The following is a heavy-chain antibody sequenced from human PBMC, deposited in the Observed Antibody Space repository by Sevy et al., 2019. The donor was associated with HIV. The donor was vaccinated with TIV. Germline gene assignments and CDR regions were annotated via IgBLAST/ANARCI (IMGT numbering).Heavy chain of an antibody. V-gene: IGHV1-2*02. CDR1: RYTFTDYY. J-gene: IGHJ6*02. CDR3: ASLTTSTSSDDYGMDV. D-gene: IGHD4-17*01. Sequence: ASVKVSCKAARYTFTDYYVHWVRQGPGQGLEWMGWINPNNGGKKYAQRFQGRVTMTRETSINTAYIELGRLTSDVTSVECGASLTTSTSSDDYGMDVWGQGTTVTVSS. CDR2: INPNNGGK.